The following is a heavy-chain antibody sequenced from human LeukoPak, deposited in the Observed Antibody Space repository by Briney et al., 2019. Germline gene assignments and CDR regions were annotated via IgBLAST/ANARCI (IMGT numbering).Heavy chain of an antibody. D-gene: IGHD2-2*01. Sequence: PSETLSLTCAVYGGSFSVYYWSWIRQPPGKGLEWIGEINHSGSTNYNPSLKSRVTISVDTSKNQFSLKLSSVTAADTAVYYCARVVPAARGRYNWFDPWGQGTLVTVSS. CDR3: ARVVPAARGRYNWFDP. CDR1: GGSFSVYY. J-gene: IGHJ5*02. V-gene: IGHV4-34*01. CDR2: INHSGST.